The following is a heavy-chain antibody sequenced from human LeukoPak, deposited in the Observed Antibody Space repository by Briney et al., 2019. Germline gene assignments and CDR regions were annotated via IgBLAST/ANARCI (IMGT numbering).Heavy chain of an antibody. CDR1: GFTFSSYS. Sequence: GGSLRLSCAAPGFTFSSYSMTWVRQAPGKGLEWVSSISSSSSYIYYADSVKGRFTISRDNAKNSLYLQMNSLRAEDTAVYYCARVTWEWPVDYWGQGTLVTVSS. CDR3: ARVTWEWPVDY. J-gene: IGHJ4*02. CDR2: ISSSSSYI. D-gene: IGHD3-3*01. V-gene: IGHV3-21*01.